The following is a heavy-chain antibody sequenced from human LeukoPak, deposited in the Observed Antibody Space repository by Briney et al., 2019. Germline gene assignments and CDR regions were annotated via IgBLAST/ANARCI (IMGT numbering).Heavy chain of an antibody. V-gene: IGHV3-66*01. CDR2: IYSGDNT. D-gene: IGHD4-23*01. CDR1: GFTVSSNY. J-gene: IGHJ6*02. Sequence: GGSLRLSCAASGFTVSSNYMNWVRQAPGKGLEWVSIIYSGDNTYYADSVKGRFTISRDKSKNTLYLQMNSLRVEDTAVYYCARERTTTVVRYGMDVWGQGTTVTVSS. CDR3: ARERTTTVVRYGMDV.